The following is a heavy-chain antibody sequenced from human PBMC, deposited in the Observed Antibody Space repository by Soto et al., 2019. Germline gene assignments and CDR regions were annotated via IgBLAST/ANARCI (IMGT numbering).Heavy chain of an antibody. CDR1: GYTFTGYY. CDR2: INPNSGGT. Sequence: ASVKVSCKASGYTFTGYYMHWVRQAPGQGLEWMGWINPNSGGTNYAQKFQGWVTMTRDTSISTAYMELSRLRSDDTAVCYCARDRSRGDYVPLDAFEIWGQGTMVTVSS. CDR3: ARDRSRGDYVPLDAFEI. V-gene: IGHV1-2*04. J-gene: IGHJ3*02. D-gene: IGHD4-17*01.